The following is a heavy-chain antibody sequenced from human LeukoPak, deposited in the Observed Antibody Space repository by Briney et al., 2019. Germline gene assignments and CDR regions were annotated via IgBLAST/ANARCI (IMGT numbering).Heavy chain of an antibody. D-gene: IGHD2-2*01. CDR3: ATGLPAAKDADAFDI. CDR1: GYTLTDLS. V-gene: IGHV1-24*01. J-gene: IGHJ3*02. Sequence: ASVKVSCKVSGYTLTDLSMHWERQAPGKGLEWMGGFDPEDGETIYAQKFQGRVTMTEDTSTDTAYMELSSLRSEDTAVYYCATGLPAAKDADAFDIWGQGTMVTVSS. CDR2: FDPEDGET.